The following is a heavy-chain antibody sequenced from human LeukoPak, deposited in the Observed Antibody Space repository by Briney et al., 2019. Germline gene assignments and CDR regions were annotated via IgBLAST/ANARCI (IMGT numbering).Heavy chain of an antibody. V-gene: IGHV3-23*01. CDR3: AKDRVACGGADAFDM. D-gene: IGHD3-16*01. Sequence: PGGSLRLSCAASGFTFSSYAMSWVRQAPGKGLEWVSGISGSGGSTYYADSLKGRFTISRDNSKNTLYLQMNSLRAEDTAVYYCAKDRVACGGADAFDMWGQGTMVTVSS. CDR1: GFTFSSYA. J-gene: IGHJ3*02. CDR2: ISGSGGST.